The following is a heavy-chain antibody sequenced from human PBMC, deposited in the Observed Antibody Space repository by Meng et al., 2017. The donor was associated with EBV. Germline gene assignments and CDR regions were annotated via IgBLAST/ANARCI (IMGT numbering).Heavy chain of an antibody. V-gene: IGHV2-5*02. CDR1: GFSPSTRGVG. CDR2: IYWDDDK. D-gene: IGHD6-6*01. J-gene: IGHJ4*02. CDR3: AHIIAARPFDY. Sequence: QSTLQGSGPPLVNPTLTVTLTCTFSGFSPSTRGVGVGWIRQPPGKALEWLALIYWDDDKRYSPSLKSRLTITKDTSKNQVVLTMTNMDPVDAATYYCAHIIAARPFDYWGQGTLVTVSS.